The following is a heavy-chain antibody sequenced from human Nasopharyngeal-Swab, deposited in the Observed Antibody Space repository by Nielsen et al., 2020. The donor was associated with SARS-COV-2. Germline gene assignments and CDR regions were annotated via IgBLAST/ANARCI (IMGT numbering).Heavy chain of an antibody. D-gene: IGHD3-9*01. CDR2: IFYSGSD. J-gene: IGHJ5*02. Sequence: WIRQPPGKGLEWIGNIFYSGSDYYTPSLNGRATISVDTSKNQFSLNLDSVTAADTAIYYCVGVSVDTGYRWFDPWGPGTLVTVSS. CDR3: VGVSVDTGYRWFDP. V-gene: IGHV4-39*07.